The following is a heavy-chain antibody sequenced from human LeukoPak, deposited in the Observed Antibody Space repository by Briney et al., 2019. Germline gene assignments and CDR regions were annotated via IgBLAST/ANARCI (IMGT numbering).Heavy chain of an antibody. J-gene: IGHJ4*02. CDR3: AKRYDSSGYYYVDY. CDR2: ISGSGGST. CDR1: GFTFSSYA. D-gene: IGHD3-22*01. V-gene: IGHV3-23*01. Sequence: GGSLRLSCAASGFTFSSYAMSWVRQAPRKGLEWVSAISGSGGSTSYADSVKGRFTISRDNSKNTLYLQMNSLRAEDTAVYYCAKRYDSSGYYYVDYWGQGTLVTVSS.